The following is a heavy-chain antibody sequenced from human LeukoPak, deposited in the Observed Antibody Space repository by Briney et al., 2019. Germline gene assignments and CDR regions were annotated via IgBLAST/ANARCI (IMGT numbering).Heavy chain of an antibody. CDR2: IYTSGST. CDR1: GGSISSGSYY. J-gene: IGHJ4*02. D-gene: IGHD3-22*01. Sequence: PSETLSLTCTVSGGSISSGSYYWSWIQQPAGKGLEWIGRIYTSGSTNYNPSLKSRVTISVDTSKNQFSLKLSSVTAADTAVYYSARVYDSSGYQRDYWGQGTLVTVSS. V-gene: IGHV4-61*02. CDR3: ARVYDSSGYQRDY.